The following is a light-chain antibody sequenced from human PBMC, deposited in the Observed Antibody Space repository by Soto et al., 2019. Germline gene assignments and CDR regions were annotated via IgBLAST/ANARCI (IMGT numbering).Light chain of an antibody. CDR3: QQYHTPSIT. V-gene: IGKV1-5*03. CDR1: QTISSW. J-gene: IGKJ5*01. Sequence: DIQMTQSPSTLSGSVGDRVTITCRASQTISSWLAWYQQKPGKAPKLLIYKASTLKSGVPSRFSGSGSGTEFTLTISSLQPDDFAPYCCQQYHTPSITFGQGRRLEIK. CDR2: KAS.